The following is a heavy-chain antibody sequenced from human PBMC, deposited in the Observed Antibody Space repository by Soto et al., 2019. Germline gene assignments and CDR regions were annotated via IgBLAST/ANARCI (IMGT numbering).Heavy chain of an antibody. CDR2: INHSGST. CDR1: GGSFSGYY. D-gene: IGHD2-15*01. CDR3: ASRQLRYCSGGSCYLFDY. J-gene: IGHJ4*02. Sequence: QVQLQQWGAGLLKPSETLSLTCAVYGGSFSGYYWSWIRQPPGKGLEWIGEINHSGSTNYNPSLKSRVTISVDTSKNQFSLKLSSVTAADTAVNYCASRQLRYCSGGSCYLFDYWGQGTLVTVSS. V-gene: IGHV4-34*01.